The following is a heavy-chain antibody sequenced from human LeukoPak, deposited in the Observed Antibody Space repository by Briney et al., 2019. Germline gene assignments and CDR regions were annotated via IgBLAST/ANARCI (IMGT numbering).Heavy chain of an antibody. CDR2: MNPNSGNT. CDR3: ARGLRCSGGSCYRGWLNY. V-gene: IGHV1-8*01. CDR1: GYTFTSYD. Sequence: ASVKVSCKASGYTFTSYDINWVRQATGQGLEWMGWMNPNSGNTGYAQKFQGRVTMTRNTSISTAYMELSSLRSEDKAVYYCARGLRCSGGSCYRGWLNYWGQGTLVTVSS. D-gene: IGHD2-15*01. J-gene: IGHJ4*02.